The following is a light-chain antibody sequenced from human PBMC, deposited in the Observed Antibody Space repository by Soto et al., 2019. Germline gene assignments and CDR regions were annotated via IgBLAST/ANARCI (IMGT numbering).Light chain of an antibody. CDR3: QQYVSPPRT. CDR1: QSVSSSY. Sequence: EIVLTQSPGTLSLSPGERATLSCRASQSVSSSYLAWYQQKPGQAPRLLIYGASSRATGIPDRFSGSGSGTDFSLTISRLEPEDSALYYCQQYVSPPRTFGQGTKVEIK. V-gene: IGKV3-20*01. CDR2: GAS. J-gene: IGKJ1*01.